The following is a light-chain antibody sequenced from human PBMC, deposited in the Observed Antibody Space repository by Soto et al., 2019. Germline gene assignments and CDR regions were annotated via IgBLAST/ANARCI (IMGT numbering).Light chain of an antibody. CDR3: LQHKSYPRT. Sequence: DIQMTQSPSDMSASVGDRVTITCGASQDISNFLVWLQQRPGKVPKRLSYSATRLESGVPSRFSGSGSGTEFTLTISSLQPEDFATYYCLQHKSYPRTFGQGTKGDI. CDR2: SAT. J-gene: IGKJ1*01. CDR1: QDISNF. V-gene: IGKV1-17*03.